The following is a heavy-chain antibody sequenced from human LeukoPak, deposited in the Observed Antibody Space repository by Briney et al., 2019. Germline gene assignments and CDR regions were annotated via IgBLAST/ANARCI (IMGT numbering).Heavy chain of an antibody. Sequence: SETLSLTCTVSGGLISSGGYYWSWIHQHPGKGLEWIGYIYYSGSTYYNPSLKSRVTISVDTSKNQFSLKLSSVTAADTAVYYCARGGDSSSWPIDYWGQGTLVTVSS. V-gene: IGHV4-31*03. CDR3: ARGGDSSSWPIDY. CDR1: GGLISSGGYY. J-gene: IGHJ4*02. D-gene: IGHD6-13*01. CDR2: IYYSGST.